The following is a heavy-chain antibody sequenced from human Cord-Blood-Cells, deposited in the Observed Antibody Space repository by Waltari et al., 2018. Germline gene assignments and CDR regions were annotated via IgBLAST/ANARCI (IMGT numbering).Heavy chain of an antibody. CDR1: GGSISSSSYY. CDR2: IYYSGSP. Sequence: QLQLQESGPGLVKPSETLSLTCTVSGGSISSSSYYWGWIRQPPGKGLEWIGSIYYSGSPYYNPSLKSRVTISVDTSKNQFSLKLSSVTAADTAVYYCARQYYDILTGYYDYWGQGTLVTVSS. V-gene: IGHV4-39*01. CDR3: ARQYYDILTGYYDY. D-gene: IGHD3-9*01. J-gene: IGHJ4*02.